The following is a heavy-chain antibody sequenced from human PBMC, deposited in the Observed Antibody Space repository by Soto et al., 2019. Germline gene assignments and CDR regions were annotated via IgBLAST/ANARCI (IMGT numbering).Heavy chain of an antibody. CDR1: GFTFSSYW. J-gene: IGHJ4*02. CDR3: ARATCSSSTCYAVYFDS. CDR2: IKQDGSKK. Sequence: EVQLVESGGGLVQPGGSLRLSCVASGFTFSSYWMSWVRQAPGKGREWVANIKQDGSKKYYVDSVKGRFTISRDNAKNSLYLEMNSLRAEDTAVYYCARATCSSSTCYAVYFDSWGQGTLVTVSS. V-gene: IGHV3-7*01. D-gene: IGHD2-2*01.